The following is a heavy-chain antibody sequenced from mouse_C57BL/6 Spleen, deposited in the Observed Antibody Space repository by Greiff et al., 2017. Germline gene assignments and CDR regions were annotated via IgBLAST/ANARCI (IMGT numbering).Heavy chain of an antibody. CDR2: INPSNGGT. Sequence: QVQLQQPGTELVKPGASVKLSCKASGYTFTSYWMHWVKPRPGQGLEWIGNINPSNGGTNYNEKFKSKATLTVEKSSCTAYMQLRSLTSEDSAVYYCARVLLLRFSMDYWGQGTSVTGSS. J-gene: IGHJ4*01. V-gene: IGHV1-53*01. CDR1: GYTFTSYW. CDR3: ARVLLLRFSMDY. D-gene: IGHD1-1*01.